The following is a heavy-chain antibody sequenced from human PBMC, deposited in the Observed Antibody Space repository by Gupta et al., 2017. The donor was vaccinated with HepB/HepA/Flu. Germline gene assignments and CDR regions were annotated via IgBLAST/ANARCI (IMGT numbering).Heavy chain of an antibody. CDR1: GFTFRQFN. Sequence: EVRRVESGGGLVQSGESLRLSRNATGFTFRQFNIHLVRQAPGRGLEWVASISGLKPDTHYADSVGGRFTISRDKSQNSLFLEVISLGGDDAAAYYWARVLAPGEYPPIAHWVQGTRVTVCS. V-gene: IGHV3-21*02. CDR2: ISGLKPDT. CDR3: ARVLAPGEYPPIAH. D-gene: IGHD4-17*01. J-gene: IGHJ1*01.